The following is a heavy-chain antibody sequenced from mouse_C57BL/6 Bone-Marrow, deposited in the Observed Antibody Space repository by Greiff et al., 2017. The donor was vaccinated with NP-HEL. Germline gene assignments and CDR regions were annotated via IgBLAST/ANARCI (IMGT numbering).Heavy chain of an antibody. CDR2: ISYDGSN. D-gene: IGHD2-1*01. J-gene: IGHJ1*03. V-gene: IGHV3-6*01. CDR3: ARGGYYGTHWYFDV. CDR1: GYSITSGYY. Sequence: VQLKESGPGLVKPSQSLSLTCSVTGYSITSGYYWNWIRQFPGNKLEWMGYISYDGSNNYNPSLKNPISITRDTSKNQFFLKLNSVTTEDTATYYCARGGYYGTHWYFDVWGTGTTVTVSS.